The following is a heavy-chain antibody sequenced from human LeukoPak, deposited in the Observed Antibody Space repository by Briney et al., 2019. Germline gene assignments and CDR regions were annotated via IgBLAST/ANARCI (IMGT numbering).Heavy chain of an antibody. CDR1: GFTFSSYE. J-gene: IGHJ6*04. CDR3: AREYGFDYGDPLYYYYYGMDV. Sequence: PGGSLRLSCAASGFTFSSYEMNWVRQAPGKGLEWVSYISSSGRTIYYADSVKGRFTIPRDNAKNSLYLQMNSLRAEDTAVYYCAREYGFDYGDPLYYYYYGMDVWGKGTTVTVSS. CDR2: ISSSGRTI. V-gene: IGHV3-48*03. D-gene: IGHD4-17*01.